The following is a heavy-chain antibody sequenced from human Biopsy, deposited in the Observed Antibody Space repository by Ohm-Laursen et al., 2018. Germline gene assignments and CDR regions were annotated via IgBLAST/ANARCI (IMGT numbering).Heavy chain of an antibody. CDR2: IYYSGST. D-gene: IGHD7-27*01. CDR1: GGSISSYY. Sequence: GTLSLTCTVSGGSISSYYWSWIRQPPGKGLECIGYIYYSGSTNYSPSLKSRFTMSVDTSKNQSSLKLSSVTAADTAVYYCARLWGGYHFHGMDVWGQGTTVTVSS. V-gene: IGHV4-59*08. J-gene: IGHJ6*02. CDR3: ARLWGGYHFHGMDV.